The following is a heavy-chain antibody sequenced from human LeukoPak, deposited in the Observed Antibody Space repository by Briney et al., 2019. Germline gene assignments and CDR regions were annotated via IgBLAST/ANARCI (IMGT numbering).Heavy chain of an antibody. V-gene: IGHV1-69*05. CDR2: IIHIFGTA. D-gene: IGHD3-10*01. Sequence: SVTVSCKASGGTFSSYAISWVRQAPGQGLEWMGGIIHIFGTANYAQKFQGRVTITTDESTSTAYMELSSLRSEDTAVYYCARDRGFGELSHSIWGQGTLVSVSS. CDR3: ARDRGFGELSHSI. J-gene: IGHJ4*02. CDR1: GGTFSSYA.